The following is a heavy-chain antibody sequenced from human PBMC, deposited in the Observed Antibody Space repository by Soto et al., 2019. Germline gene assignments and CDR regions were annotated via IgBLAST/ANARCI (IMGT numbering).Heavy chain of an antibody. CDR3: ARPLSGDYYYYYYGMDV. D-gene: IGHD2-21*02. CDR1: GYTFTSYG. V-gene: IGHV1-18*01. CDR2: ISAYNGNT. J-gene: IGHJ6*02. Sequence: ASVKVSCKASGYTFTSYGISWVRQAPGQGLEWMGWISAYNGNTNYAQKLQGRVTMTTDTSTSTDYMELRSLRSDDTAVYYCARPLSGDYYYYYYGMDVWGQGTTVTVSS.